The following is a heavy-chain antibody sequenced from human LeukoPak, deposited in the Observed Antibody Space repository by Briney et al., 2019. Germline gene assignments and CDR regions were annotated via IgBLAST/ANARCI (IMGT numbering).Heavy chain of an antibody. CDR1: GGSISGYY. Sequence: PSETLSLTCTVSGGSISGYYWSWVRQPPGKGLEWVAYIYYSGSTNYNPSLKSRATISVDTSKNQFSLKLTSVTAADTAVYYCARLSSGRPHEYFQHWGRGTRVTVSS. CDR3: ARLSSGRPHEYFQH. V-gene: IGHV4-59*01. D-gene: IGHD3-22*01. J-gene: IGHJ1*01. CDR2: IYYSGST.